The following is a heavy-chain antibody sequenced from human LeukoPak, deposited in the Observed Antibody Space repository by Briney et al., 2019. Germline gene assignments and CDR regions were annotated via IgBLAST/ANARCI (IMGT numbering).Heavy chain of an antibody. CDR1: GGSISSYY. V-gene: IGHV4-59*01. D-gene: IGHD3-3*01. Sequence: SGTLSLTCTVSGGSISSYYWSWIRQPPGKGLEWIGYIYYSGSTTYNPSLKSRVTISVDTSKNQFSLKLSSVTAADTAVYYCARSGYYGREFDYWGQGTLVTVSS. J-gene: IGHJ4*02. CDR3: ARSGYYGREFDY. CDR2: IYYSGST.